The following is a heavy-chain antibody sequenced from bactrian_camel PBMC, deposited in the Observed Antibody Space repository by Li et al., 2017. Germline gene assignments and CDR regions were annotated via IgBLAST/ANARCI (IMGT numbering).Heavy chain of an antibody. J-gene: IGHJ6*01. D-gene: IGHD6*01. Sequence: QVQLVESGGGSVKAGGSLTLTCVASGYTYNRYCMGWFRLAPGKEREGVAVVDADGTVTYAESVKGRFTVSQDNAKNTMYLQLNGLKTEDMAMYYCAKCADDGSWYDVFATFDYWGQGTQVTVS. CDR3: AKCADDGSWYDVFATFDY. CDR1: GYTYNRYC. V-gene: IGHV3S1*01. CDR2: VDADGTVT.